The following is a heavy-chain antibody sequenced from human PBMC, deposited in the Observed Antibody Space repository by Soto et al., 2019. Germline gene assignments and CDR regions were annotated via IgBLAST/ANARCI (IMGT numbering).Heavy chain of an antibody. V-gene: IGHV5-51*01. Sequence: PGESLKISCKGSGYRFASYWIGWVRQMPGKGLEWMGIIYPGDSDTRYSPSFQGQVTISADKSISTAYLQWSSLKASDTAMYYCARHMRGDIVVVPAAMIGYYYGMDVWGQGTTVTVSS. D-gene: IGHD2-2*01. J-gene: IGHJ6*02. CDR3: ARHMRGDIVVVPAAMIGYYYGMDV. CDR1: GYRFASYW. CDR2: IYPGDSDT.